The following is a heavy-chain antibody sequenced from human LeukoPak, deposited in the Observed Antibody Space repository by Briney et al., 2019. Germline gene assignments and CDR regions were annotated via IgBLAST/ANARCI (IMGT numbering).Heavy chain of an antibody. Sequence: SETLSLTCTVSGGSVSRGSYFWSWIRQPPGKGLEWIGYIYYTGSTNYNPSLKSRVTISVDTSKNQFSLRLSSVTAADTAVYYCARDRLQYSTPYAMDVWGQGTTVTVSS. CDR1: GGSVSRGSYF. CDR2: IYYTGST. J-gene: IGHJ6*02. V-gene: IGHV4-61*01. CDR3: ARDRLQYSTPYAMDV. D-gene: IGHD3-9*01.